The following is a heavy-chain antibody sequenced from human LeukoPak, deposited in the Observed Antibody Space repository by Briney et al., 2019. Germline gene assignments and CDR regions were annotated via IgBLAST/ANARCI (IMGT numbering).Heavy chain of an antibody. Sequence: GGSLRLSCAASGFTFSSYSMNWVRQAPGKGLEWASSISSSSSYIYYADSVKGRFTISRDNAKNSLYLQMNSLRAEDTAVYYCTSEAAAGENDYWGQGTLVTVSS. CDR3: TSEAAAGENDY. CDR2: ISSSSSYI. CDR1: GFTFSSYS. J-gene: IGHJ4*02. D-gene: IGHD6-13*01. V-gene: IGHV3-21*01.